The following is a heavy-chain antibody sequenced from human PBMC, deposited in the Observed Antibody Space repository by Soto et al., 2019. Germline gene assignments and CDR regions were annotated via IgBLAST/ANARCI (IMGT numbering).Heavy chain of an antibody. D-gene: IGHD4-17*01. CDR3: ARFPSKVTTLFDY. J-gene: IGHJ4*02. CDR2: IYYSGST. V-gene: IGHV4-61*08. Sequence: SETLSLTCTVSGGSILNGGHYWSWIRQPPGKGLEWIGYIYYSGSTNYNPSLKSRVTISVDTSKNQFSLKLSSVTAADTAVYYCARFPSKVTTLFDYWGQGALVTVSS. CDR1: GGSILNGGHY.